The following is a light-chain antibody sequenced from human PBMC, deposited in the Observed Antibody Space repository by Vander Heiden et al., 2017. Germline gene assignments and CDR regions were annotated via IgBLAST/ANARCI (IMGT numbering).Light chain of an antibody. CDR1: QSISNF. CDR2: AAS. CDR3: QQSDSIPYT. Sequence: DIQMTQSPSSLSASVGDRVTITCRASQSISNFLNWFQQKPGKAPKLLIYAASSLESGVPSRFSGSGSGTDFTLTISSLQSEDLATYYCQQSDSIPYTFGQGTKLEIK. J-gene: IGKJ2*01. V-gene: IGKV1-39*01.